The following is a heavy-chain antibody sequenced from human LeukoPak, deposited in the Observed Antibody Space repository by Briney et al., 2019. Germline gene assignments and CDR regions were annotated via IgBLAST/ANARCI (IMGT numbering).Heavy chain of an antibody. CDR2: IYYSGST. CDR3: ARVGNSYGFAWYFDL. CDR1: GGSISSYY. D-gene: IGHD5-18*01. Sequence: SETLSLTCTVSGGSISSYYWSWIRQPPGKGLEWIGYIYYSGSTNYNPSLKSRVTISVDTSKNQFSLKLSSVTAADTAVYYCARVGNSYGFAWYFDLWGRGTLVTVSS. J-gene: IGHJ2*01. V-gene: IGHV4-59*01.